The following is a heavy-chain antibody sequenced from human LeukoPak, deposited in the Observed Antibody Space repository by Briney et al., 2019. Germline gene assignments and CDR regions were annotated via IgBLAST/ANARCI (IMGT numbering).Heavy chain of an antibody. CDR2: FTHNDETT. D-gene: IGHD3-22*01. CDR3: AKVKVVGYSTFDL. V-gene: IGHV3-23*01. CDR1: GFTFSNSA. Sequence: PGGSLRLSCAASGFTFSNSAMSWVRQAPGKGLEWVSGFTHNDETTSYSDSVKGRFTISKDNYKDTLYLQMNSLTAEDTAVYYCAKVKVVGYSTFDLWGQGTLVTVSP. J-gene: IGHJ4*02.